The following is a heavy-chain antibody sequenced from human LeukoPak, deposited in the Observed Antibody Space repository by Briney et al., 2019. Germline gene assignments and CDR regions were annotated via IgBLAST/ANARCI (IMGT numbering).Heavy chain of an antibody. D-gene: IGHD3-3*02. J-gene: IGHJ6*03. V-gene: IGHV4-39*01. CDR1: GGSISSSSYY. CDR3: ARVSRGEQGISCYMDV. Sequence: SETLSLTCTVSGGSISSSSYYWGWIRQPPGKGLEWIGSIYYSGSTYYNPPLKSRVTISVDTSKNQFSLKLSSVTAADTAVYYCARVSRGEQGISCYMDVWGKGTTVTVSS. CDR2: IYYSGST.